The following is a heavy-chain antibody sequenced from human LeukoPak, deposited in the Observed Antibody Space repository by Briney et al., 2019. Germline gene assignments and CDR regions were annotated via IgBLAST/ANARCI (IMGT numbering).Heavy chain of an antibody. CDR1: GFTLSSYA. D-gene: IGHD2-8*01. CDR3: ARVAACANGLCSDFDY. V-gene: IGHV3-21*01. J-gene: IGHJ4*02. CDR2: ISTSSSYI. Sequence: KPGGSLRLSCAASGFTLSSYAMSGVRQSPGKGLDWVSYISTSSSYIYYADSVKGRFTTSRDNAKNSLYLQLNSLRGEDTAVYYCARVAACANGLCSDFDYWGQGTLVTVSS.